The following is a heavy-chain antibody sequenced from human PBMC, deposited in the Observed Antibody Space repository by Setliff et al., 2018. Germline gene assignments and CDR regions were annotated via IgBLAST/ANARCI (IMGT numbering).Heavy chain of an antibody. D-gene: IGHD3-16*01. Sequence: SETLSLTCTVSGGSISSSAYYWGWIRQPPGKGLEWIGNIYYSGNTNYNPSLKSRVAMSVDTSENQFSPKLTSVTAADTAVYYCARVRMVQGYYEFDYWGQGTLVTVSS. CDR3: ARVRMVQGYYEFDY. CDR1: GGSISSSAYY. J-gene: IGHJ4*02. V-gene: IGHV4-39*07. CDR2: IYYSGNT.